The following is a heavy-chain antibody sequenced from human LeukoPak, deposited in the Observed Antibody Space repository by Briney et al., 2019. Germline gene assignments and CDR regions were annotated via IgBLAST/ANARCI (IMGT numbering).Heavy chain of an antibody. V-gene: IGHV1-2*02. D-gene: IGHD1-26*01. J-gene: IGHJ3*02. CDR3: AISVEATKAFDI. CDR1: GYASTSYY. Sequence: ASVKVSCKASGYASTSYYMHWVRQAPGQGLEWMGWINPNSGGTNYAQKFQGRVTMTRDTSISTAYMELSRLRSDDTAVYYCAISVEATKAFDIWGQRTMVTVSS. CDR2: INPNSGGT.